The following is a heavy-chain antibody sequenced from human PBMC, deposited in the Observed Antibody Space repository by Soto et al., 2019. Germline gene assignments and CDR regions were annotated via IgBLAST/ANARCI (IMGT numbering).Heavy chain of an antibody. V-gene: IGHV1-46*01. D-gene: IGHD2-21*02. CDR3: ATGPSCGGDCYLFDY. Sequence: QVLLVQSGAEVTRPGASVKVSCKASGYTFTSYYMHWVRQAPGQGLEWMAMINPSGGSTKYAQIFQGRVTLTRDTSTGTVDMELSSLTTEDTAIYYCATGPSCGGDCYLFDYWGQGTQVTVSS. J-gene: IGHJ4*02. CDR2: INPSGGST. CDR1: GYTFTSYY.